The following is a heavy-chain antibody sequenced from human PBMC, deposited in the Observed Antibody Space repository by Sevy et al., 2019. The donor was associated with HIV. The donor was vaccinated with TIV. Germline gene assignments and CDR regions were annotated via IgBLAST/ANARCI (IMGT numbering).Heavy chain of an antibody. D-gene: IGHD2-21*02. CDR3: ASGGDDHPPLFDY. J-gene: IGHJ4*02. V-gene: IGHV4-59*01. CDR1: GGSISSYY. CDR2: IYYSGST. Sequence: SETLSLTCTVSGGSISSYYWSWIRQPPGKGLEWIGYIYYSGSTNYNPSLKSRVTISVDTSKNQFSLKLSSVTAADKAVYYCASGGDDHPPLFDYWGQGTLVTVSS.